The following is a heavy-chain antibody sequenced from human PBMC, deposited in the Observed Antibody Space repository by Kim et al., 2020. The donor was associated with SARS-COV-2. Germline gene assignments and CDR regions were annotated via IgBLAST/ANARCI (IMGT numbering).Heavy chain of an antibody. J-gene: IGHJ6*02. CDR1: GYTFTSYG. D-gene: IGHD3-3*01. V-gene: IGHV1-18*04. CDR3: ARRKNTIFGVVIQNYGMDV. CDR2: ISAYNGNT. Sequence: ASVRVSCKASGYTFTSYGISWVRQAPGQGLEWMGWISAYNGNTNYAQKLQGRVTMTTDTSTSTAYMELRSLRSDDTAVYYCARRKNTIFGVVIQNYGMDVWGQGTTVTVSS.